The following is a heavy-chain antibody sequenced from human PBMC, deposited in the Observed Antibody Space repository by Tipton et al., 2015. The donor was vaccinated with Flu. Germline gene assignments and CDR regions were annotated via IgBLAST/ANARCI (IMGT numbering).Heavy chain of an antibody. V-gene: IGHV3-23*01. Sequence: SLRLSCAASGFTFSSYAMNWVRQAPGKGLEWVSTISGSGGSTYYADSVKGRFTISRDNSKDTMYLQMNSLRAEDTAVYYCAKDLRERWYPDDYYYGMDVWGQGTTVTVSS. D-gene: IGHD4-23*01. J-gene: IGHJ6*02. CDR1: GFTFSSYA. CDR3: AKDLRERWYPDDYYYGMDV. CDR2: ISGSGGST.